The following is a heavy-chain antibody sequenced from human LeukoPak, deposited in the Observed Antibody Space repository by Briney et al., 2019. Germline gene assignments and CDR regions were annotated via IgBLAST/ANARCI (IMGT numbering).Heavy chain of an antibody. V-gene: IGHV4-39*07. J-gene: IGHJ4*02. Sequence: PSETLSLTCTVSGGSISSSSYYWGWIRQPPGKGLEWIGSIYYSGSTYYNPSLKSRVTISVDTSKNQFSLKLSSVTAADTAVYYCARGPRYSGYVEFDYWGQGTLVTVSS. D-gene: IGHD5-12*01. CDR3: ARGPRYSGYVEFDY. CDR1: GGSISSSSYY. CDR2: IYYSGST.